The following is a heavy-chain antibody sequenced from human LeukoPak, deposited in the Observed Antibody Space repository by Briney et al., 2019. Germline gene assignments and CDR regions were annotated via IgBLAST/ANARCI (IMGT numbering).Heavy chain of an antibody. V-gene: IGHV4-4*08. J-gene: IGHJ4*02. CDR1: GGSISPYF. CDR3: ARRQIYFDY. Sequence: SETLSLTCTVSGGSISPYFWSWIRQPPGKGLEWIGYVYTDGSTKYNPSLKSRVTISLDTPKNQLSLKLSSETAADTAVYYCARRQIYFDYWGQGTLVTVSS. CDR2: VYTDGST.